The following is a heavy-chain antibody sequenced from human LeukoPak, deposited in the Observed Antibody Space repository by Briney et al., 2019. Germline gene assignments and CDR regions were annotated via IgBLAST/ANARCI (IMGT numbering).Heavy chain of an antibody. CDR2: INHSGST. D-gene: IGHD3-10*01. CDR1: GFTFSSYA. V-gene: IGHV4-34*01. J-gene: IGHJ4*02. CDR3: ARNGYGSGSSW. Sequence: GSLRLSCAASGFTFSSYAMHWIRQPPGKGLEWIGEINHSGSTNYNPSLKSRVTISVDTSKNQFSLKLSSVTAADTAVYYCARNGYGSGSSWWGQGTLVTVSS.